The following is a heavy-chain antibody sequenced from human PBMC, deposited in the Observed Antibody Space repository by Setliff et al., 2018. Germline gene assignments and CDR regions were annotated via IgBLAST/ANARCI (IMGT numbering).Heavy chain of an antibody. D-gene: IGHD3-22*01. CDR3: ARRDGRSGYLGFDL. CDR2: ISPYNGNT. V-gene: IGHV1-18*01. Sequence: ASVKVSCKAFGYTFTKYGIDWVRQAPGQGLEWLGWISPYNGNTDYVYNVRDRITMTTDTSTGTAYMELRSLTSDDSAVYYCARRDGRSGYLGFDLWGHGSLVTVSS. CDR1: GYTFTKYG. J-gene: IGHJ4*01.